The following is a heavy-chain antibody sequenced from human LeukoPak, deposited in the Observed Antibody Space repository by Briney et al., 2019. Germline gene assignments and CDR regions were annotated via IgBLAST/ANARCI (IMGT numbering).Heavy chain of an antibody. D-gene: IGHD3/OR15-3a*01. J-gene: IGHJ5*02. CDR2: INPNSGGT. V-gene: IGHV1-2*02. CDR1: GYTFTDYY. Sequence: GASVKVSCKASGYTFTDYYMHWVRQAPGQGLEWMGWINPNSGGTNYAQKFQGRVTMTRDTSISTAYMELSRLRSDDTAVYYCARDCGRSDGHNWFDPWGQGTLVTVSS. CDR3: ARDCGRSDGHNWFDP.